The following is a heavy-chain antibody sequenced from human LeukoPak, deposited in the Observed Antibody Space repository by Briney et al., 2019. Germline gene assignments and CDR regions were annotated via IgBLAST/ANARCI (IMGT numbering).Heavy chain of an antibody. Sequence: PGGSLRLSCAASGFTFSSYAMSWVRQAPGKGLEWVSAISGSGGSTYYADSVKGRFTISIDNSKNTLYLQMNSLRAEDTAVYYCAKGPYCSSTSCYIRSSFDYWGQGTLVTVSS. CDR1: GFTFSSYA. D-gene: IGHD2-2*01. CDR2: ISGSGGST. CDR3: AKGPYCSSTSCYIRSSFDY. V-gene: IGHV3-23*01. J-gene: IGHJ4*02.